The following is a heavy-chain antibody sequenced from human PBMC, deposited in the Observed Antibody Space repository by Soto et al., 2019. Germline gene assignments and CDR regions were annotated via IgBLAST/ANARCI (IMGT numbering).Heavy chain of an antibody. CDR1: GFTFSSYA. CDR2: VSFDGSNK. V-gene: IGHV3-30*18. D-gene: IGHD3-3*01. Sequence: QVQLVQSGGGVVQPGGSLRLSCAASGFTFSSYAIHWVRQAPGKGLEWVADVSFDGSNKTYAVPVRGRFTISRDNSKKTVYLQINSLRAEDTALYYWAKLGDAVSGYFDFWGQGTQVAVSS. J-gene: IGHJ5*01. CDR3: AKLGDAVSGYFDF.